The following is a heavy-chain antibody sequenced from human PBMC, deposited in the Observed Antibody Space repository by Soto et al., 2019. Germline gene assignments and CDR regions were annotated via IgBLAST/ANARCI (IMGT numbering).Heavy chain of an antibody. Sequence: PVGSLRLSCAASGFSFSTYDMNWVRQAPGKGLEGVSYISGGSSRIFYADSVKGRFTISRDNAKNSLYLQMNSLRDEDTGVYYCARVIYGGWSTIKDYYYYAMDVWGQGTTVTVSS. J-gene: IGHJ6*02. CDR3: ARVIYGGWSTIKDYYYYAMDV. D-gene: IGHD5-12*01. V-gene: IGHV3-48*02. CDR2: ISGGSSRI. CDR1: GFSFSTYD.